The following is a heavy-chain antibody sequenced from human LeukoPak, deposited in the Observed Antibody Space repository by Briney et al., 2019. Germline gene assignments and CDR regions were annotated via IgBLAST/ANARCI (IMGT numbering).Heavy chain of an antibody. CDR1: GGSISDGSHY. CDR2: IYIGGST. Sequence: SENLSLTCTVSGGSISDGSHYWSWIRQSAGKGLEWIGRIYIGGSTTYNPSLKSRVTISADTSRNQISLMLTSVTATDTAVYYCAKALINYSRGGFEIWGQGTVVTVSS. CDR3: AKALINYSRGGFEI. V-gene: IGHV4-61*02. D-gene: IGHD3-10*01. J-gene: IGHJ3*02.